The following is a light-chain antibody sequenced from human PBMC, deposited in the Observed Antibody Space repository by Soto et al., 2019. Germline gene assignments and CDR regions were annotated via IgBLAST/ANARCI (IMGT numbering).Light chain of an antibody. CDR3: NSYTSSNTLYV. CDR2: AVS. CDR1: SSDVGGYNY. J-gene: IGLJ1*01. V-gene: IGLV2-14*01. Sequence: QSALTQPASVSGSPGQSITISCTGTSSDVGGYNYVSWYQQHPGKAPKLMIYAVSYRPSGVSNRFSGSKSGNTASLTISGLQTEDEADYYCNSYTSSNTLYVFGTGIKLTVL.